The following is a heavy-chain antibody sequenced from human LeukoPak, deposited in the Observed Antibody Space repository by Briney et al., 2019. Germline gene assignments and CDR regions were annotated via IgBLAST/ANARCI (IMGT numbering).Heavy chain of an antibody. CDR2: IKQDGSEK. D-gene: IGHD3-16*02. CDR3: ARVGGRYSPLGY. CDR1: GFTFSSYW. Sequence: GGSLRLSCAASGFTFSSYWMSWVRQAPGKGLEWVANIKQDGSEKYYVDSVKGRFTISRGNDKNSLFLQVTSLRAEDTAVYYCARVGGRYSPLGYWGQGTLVTVSS. V-gene: IGHV3-7*01. J-gene: IGHJ4*02.